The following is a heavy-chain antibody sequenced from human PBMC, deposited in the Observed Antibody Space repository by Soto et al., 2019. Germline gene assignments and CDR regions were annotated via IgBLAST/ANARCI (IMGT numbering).Heavy chain of an antibody. V-gene: IGHV3-48*02. CDR1: GFTFSSYS. D-gene: IGHD2-21*02. Sequence: GGSLRLSCAASGFTFSSYSMNWVRQAPGKGLEWVSYISSSSSTIYYADSVKGRFTISRDNAKNSLYLQMNSLRDEDTAVYYCARDSGEYCGGDCYSSGYYYGMDVWGQGTTVTVSS. CDR3: ARDSGEYCGGDCYSSGYYYGMDV. CDR2: ISSSSSTI. J-gene: IGHJ6*02.